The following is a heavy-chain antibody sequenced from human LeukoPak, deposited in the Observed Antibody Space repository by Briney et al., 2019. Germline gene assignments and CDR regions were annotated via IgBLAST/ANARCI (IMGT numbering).Heavy chain of an antibody. J-gene: IGHJ4*02. CDR2: IYTSGST. D-gene: IGHD6-25*01. V-gene: IGHV4-4*07. CDR3: ARVRARGSAPDY. CDR1: GGSISSYY. Sequence: SETLSLTCTVSGGSISSYYWSWILQPAGKGLEWIGRIYTSGSTNYNPSLKSRVTMSVDTSKNQFSLKLSSVTAADTAVYYCARVRARGSAPDYWGQGTLVTVSS.